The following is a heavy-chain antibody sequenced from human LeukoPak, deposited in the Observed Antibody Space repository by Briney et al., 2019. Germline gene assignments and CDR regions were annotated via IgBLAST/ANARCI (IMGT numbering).Heavy chain of an antibody. CDR2: ISGSGGST. CDR1: GFTFSGYA. D-gene: IGHD3-3*01. J-gene: IGHJ6*02. CDR3: ARGGPHYDLDV. V-gene: IGHV3-23*01. Sequence: GGSLRLSCAASGFTFSGYAMSWVRQAPGKGLEWVSAISGSGGSTYHADSVKGRFTISRDNSKNTLYLQMNSLRAEDTAIYYCARGGPHYDLDVWGQGTTVTVSS.